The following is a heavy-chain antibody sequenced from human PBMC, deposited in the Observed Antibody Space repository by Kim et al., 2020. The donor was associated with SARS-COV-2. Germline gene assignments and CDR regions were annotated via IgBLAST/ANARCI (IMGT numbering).Heavy chain of an antibody. Sequence: GGSLRLSCAASGFTFSSYGMHWVRQAPGKGLEWVAAISYDGSNKYYADSVKGRFTISRDNSKNTLYLQMNSLRAEDTAVYYCAKDDVYDSSGYYYWYFDLWGRGTLVTVSS. V-gene: IGHV3-30*18. J-gene: IGHJ2*01. CDR3: AKDDVYDSSGYYYWYFDL. D-gene: IGHD3-22*01. CDR2: ISYDGSNK. CDR1: GFTFSSYG.